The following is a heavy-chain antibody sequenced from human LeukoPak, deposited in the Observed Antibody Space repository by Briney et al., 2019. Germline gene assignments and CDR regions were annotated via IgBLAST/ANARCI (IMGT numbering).Heavy chain of an antibody. Sequence: GGSLRLSCVASGFIFNSYAMHWVRQAPGKGLEWVALISYDGRNKYYADSVKGRITISRDNSKNTLYLQMNSLRAEDTAVYYCARDLRGYSGYDYVLGYFDYWGQGTLVTVSS. CDR1: GFIFNSYA. J-gene: IGHJ4*02. D-gene: IGHD5-12*01. V-gene: IGHV3-30*04. CDR3: ARDLRGYSGYDYVLGYFDY. CDR2: ISYDGRNK.